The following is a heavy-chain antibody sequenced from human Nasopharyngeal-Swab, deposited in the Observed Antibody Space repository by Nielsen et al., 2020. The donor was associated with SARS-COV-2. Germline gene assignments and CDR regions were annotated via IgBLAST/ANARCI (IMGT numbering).Heavy chain of an antibody. D-gene: IGHD2-15*01. CDR3: TRCGGGCYSGRDY. Sequence: GESLKIPCAAPGFTFSDSAIHWVRQASGEGLEWVARIRSQCNNYATAHSASVKGRFIIFRDDPTNTVYLQMNSLKTEDTAMYYCTRCGGGCYSGRDYWGQGTLVTVSS. CDR2: IRSQCNNYAT. J-gene: IGHJ4*02. CDR1: GFTFSDSA. V-gene: IGHV3-73*01.